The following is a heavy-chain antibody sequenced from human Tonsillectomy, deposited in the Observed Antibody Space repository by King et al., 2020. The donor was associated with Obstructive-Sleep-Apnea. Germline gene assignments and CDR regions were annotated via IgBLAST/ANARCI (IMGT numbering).Heavy chain of an antibody. D-gene: IGHD6-19*01. CDR3: AKDNSGCPYYGMDV. CDR1: GFTFDDYA. J-gene: IGHJ6*02. Sequence: VQLVESGGGLVQPGRSLRLSCAASGFTFDDYAMHWVRQAPGKGLEWVSGISWKSGNIGYADFVKGRFTISRDNAKNSLFLQMNSLRPEDTALYYCAKDNSGCPYYGMDVWGQGTTVTVSS. CDR2: ISWKSGNI. V-gene: IGHV3-9*01.